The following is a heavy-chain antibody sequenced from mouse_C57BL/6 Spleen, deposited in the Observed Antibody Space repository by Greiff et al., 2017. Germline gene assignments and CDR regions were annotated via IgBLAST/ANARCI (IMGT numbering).Heavy chain of an antibody. Sequence: QVQLKESGPGLVQPSQSLSITCTVSGFSLTSYGVHWVRQSPGKGLEWLGVIWRGGSTDDNAAFMSRLSITKDNSKSQVFFKMNSLQADDTAIYYCAKGDYYGSRGAMDYWGQGTSVTVSS. CDR2: IWRGGST. D-gene: IGHD1-1*01. J-gene: IGHJ4*01. CDR1: GFSLTSYG. V-gene: IGHV2-5*01. CDR3: AKGDYYGSRGAMDY.